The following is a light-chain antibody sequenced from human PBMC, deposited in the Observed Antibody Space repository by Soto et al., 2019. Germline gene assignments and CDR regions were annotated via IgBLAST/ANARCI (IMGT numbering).Light chain of an antibody. J-gene: IGLJ2*01. CDR2: SNN. CDR1: SSNIGSNT. V-gene: IGLV1-44*01. CDR3: AAWDDSLNGQVV. Sequence: QSVLTQPPSASGTPGQRVTISCSGSSSNIGSNTVNWYQQLPGTAPKLLIYSNNQRPSGVPDRFSGSKSGTSASLAISGLQSEDEAHYYCAAWDDSLNGQVVFGGGTKVTVL.